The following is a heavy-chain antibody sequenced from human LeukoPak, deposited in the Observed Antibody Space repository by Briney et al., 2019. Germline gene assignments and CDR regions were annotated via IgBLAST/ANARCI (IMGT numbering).Heavy chain of an antibody. CDR2: IYYSGST. D-gene: IGHD6-13*01. V-gene: IGHV4-39*07. J-gene: IGHJ4*02. CDR1: GLTFSSYE. CDR3: ATDLAAAGIKY. Sequence: PGGSLRLSCAASGLTFSSYEMNWVRQAPGKGLEWIGSIYYSGSTYYNPSLKSRVTISVDTSKNQFSLKLSSVTAADTAVYYCATDLAAAGIKYWGQGTLVTVSS.